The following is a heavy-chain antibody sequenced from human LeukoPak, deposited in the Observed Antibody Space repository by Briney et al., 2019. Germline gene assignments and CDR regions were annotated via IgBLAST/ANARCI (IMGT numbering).Heavy chain of an antibody. Sequence: PGGSLRLSCAASGFSFNTFAMHWVRQAPDKGLEWVAVISDDGSKKYHADSVKGRFSISRDNSENTLYLQMESLRNEDTAVYYCARDWSAAVYAPFDSWGQGTPVTVSS. CDR3: ARDWSAAVYAPFDS. CDR2: ISDDGSKK. CDR1: GFSFNTFA. J-gene: IGHJ4*02. V-gene: IGHV3-30*04. D-gene: IGHD5/OR15-5a*01.